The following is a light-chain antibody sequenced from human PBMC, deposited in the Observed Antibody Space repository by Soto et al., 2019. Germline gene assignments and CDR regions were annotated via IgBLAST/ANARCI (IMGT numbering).Light chain of an antibody. V-gene: IGLV2-14*03. CDR1: RSDIGAYNF. CDR3: TSWTTSTTMI. CDR2: DVN. J-gene: IGLJ2*01. Sequence: QSVLTQPASVSVSPGQSITISCTGTRSDIGAYNFFSWYQQHPGEVPKLILYDVNVRPSGVSNRFSGSKSGNTASLTISGLQAEDEADYYCTSWTTSTTMIFGGGTKVTVL.